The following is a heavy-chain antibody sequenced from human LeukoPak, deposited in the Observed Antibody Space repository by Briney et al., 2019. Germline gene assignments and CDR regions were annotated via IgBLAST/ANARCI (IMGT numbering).Heavy chain of an antibody. D-gene: IGHD1-7*01. CDR1: GGSFSGYY. CDR3: ATRGLTGTSTWFDP. Sequence: SETLPLTCAVYGGSFSGYYWSWIRQPPGKGREWLGEINHSGSTNYNPSLKSRVTISVDTSKNQFSLKLSSVTAADTAVYYCATRGLTGTSTWFDPWGQGTLVTVSS. CDR2: INHSGST. J-gene: IGHJ5*02. V-gene: IGHV4-34*01.